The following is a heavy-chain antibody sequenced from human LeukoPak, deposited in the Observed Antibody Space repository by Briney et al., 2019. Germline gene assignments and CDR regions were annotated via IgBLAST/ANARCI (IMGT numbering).Heavy chain of an antibody. CDR3: ARELTSSSTSRTKSNNWFDP. J-gene: IGHJ5*02. CDR1: GYTFTSYG. Sequence: ASVKVSCKASGYTFTSYGISWVRQAPGQGLEWMGWISAYNGNTNYAQKLQGRVTMTTDTSTSTAYMELGSLRSDDTAVYYCARELTSSSTSRTKSNNWFDPWGQGTLVTVSS. V-gene: IGHV1-18*01. D-gene: IGHD2-2*01. CDR2: ISAYNGNT.